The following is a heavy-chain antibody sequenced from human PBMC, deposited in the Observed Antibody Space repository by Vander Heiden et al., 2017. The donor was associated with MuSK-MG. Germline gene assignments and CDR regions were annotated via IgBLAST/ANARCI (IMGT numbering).Heavy chain of an antibody. CDR3: ARPRDRSAYDAFDI. CDR2: IYYSGST. V-gene: IGHV4-39*01. D-gene: IGHD3-22*01. Sequence: QLQLQESGPGLVKPSETLSLTCTVSGGSISSSSYYWGWIRQPPGKGLEWIGSIYYSGSTYYNPSLKSRVTISVDTSKNQFSLKLSSVTAADTAVYYCARPRDRSAYDAFDIWGQGTMVTVSS. J-gene: IGHJ3*02. CDR1: GGSISSSSYY.